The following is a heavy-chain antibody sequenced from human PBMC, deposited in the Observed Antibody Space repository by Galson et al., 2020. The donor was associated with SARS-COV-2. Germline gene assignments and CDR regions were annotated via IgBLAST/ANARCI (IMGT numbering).Heavy chain of an antibody. J-gene: IGHJ3*01. Sequence: SETLSLTCIVSGDSISTGSFYWGWIRQPAGKVLEWIGRIYSSGYTNYNPSFKSRITISVDTSKNQFSLRLTSVTAADTAVYYCAREHELIGLDVWGQGTLATVSS. V-gene: IGHV4-61*02. CDR1: GDSISTGSFY. CDR2: IYSSGYT. CDR3: AREHELIGLDV.